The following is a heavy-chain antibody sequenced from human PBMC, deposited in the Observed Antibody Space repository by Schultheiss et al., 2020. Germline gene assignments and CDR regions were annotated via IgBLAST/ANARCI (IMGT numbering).Heavy chain of an antibody. J-gene: IGHJ5*02. CDR2: IYHSGST. V-gene: IGHV4-30-2*01. D-gene: IGHD3-10*01. CDR1: GGSISSGGYS. Sequence: SETLSLTCAVSGGSISSGGYSWSWIRQPPGKGLEWIGYIYHSGSTSYNPSLMSRVTISVDMSKIQFSLKVTSVTAADTAVYYCARLDALWFGEFPWGQGTLVTVSS. CDR3: ARLDALWFGEFP.